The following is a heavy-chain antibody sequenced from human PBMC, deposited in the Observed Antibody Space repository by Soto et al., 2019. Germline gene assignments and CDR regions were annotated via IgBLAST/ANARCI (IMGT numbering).Heavy chain of an antibody. CDR2: VYYSGST. CDR3: ARAETSGIHYFDY. V-gene: IGHV4-59*02. D-gene: IGHD6-13*01. Sequence: SETLSLTCTVTGDSVNSYYCIFVRHPPGKCLECMGYVYYSGSTNYNPSLKSRVTISVDTSKNQISLRLKSVTAADTAVYYCARAETSGIHYFDYWGQGSLVTVSS. J-gene: IGHJ4*02. CDR1: GDSVNSYY.